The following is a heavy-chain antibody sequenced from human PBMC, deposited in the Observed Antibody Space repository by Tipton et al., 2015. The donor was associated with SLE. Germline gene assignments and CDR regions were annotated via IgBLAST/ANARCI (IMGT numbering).Heavy chain of an antibody. CDR2: IYYSGST. CDR3: ARGFRPYYFDP. Sequence: TLSLTCTVSGGSIRTPTYYWGWIRQPPGKGLEWIGNIYYSGSTYYNPSLKSRVTISVDTSLNQFSLRLRSVTAADTAVYYCARGFRPYYFDPWGQGTLVTVSS. V-gene: IGHV4-39*07. J-gene: IGHJ4*02. CDR1: GGSIRTPTYY. D-gene: IGHD2-21*01.